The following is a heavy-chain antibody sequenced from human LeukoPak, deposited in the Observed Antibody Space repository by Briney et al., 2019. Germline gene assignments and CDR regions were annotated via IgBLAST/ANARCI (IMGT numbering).Heavy chain of an antibody. D-gene: IGHD4-17*01. V-gene: IGHV3-48*02. CDR2: ISSSSSTI. CDR1: GLTLSSYS. Sequence: TGGSLRLSCAASGLTLSSYSMNWVRQAPGKGLEWVSYISSSSSTIYYADSVKGRFTISRDNAKNSLYLRMNSLRDEDTAVYYCACGLRPACWGQGILVTVSS. J-gene: IGHJ4*02. CDR3: ACGLRPAC.